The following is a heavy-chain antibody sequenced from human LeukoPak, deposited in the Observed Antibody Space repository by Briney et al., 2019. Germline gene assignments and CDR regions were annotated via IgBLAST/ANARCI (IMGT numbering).Heavy chain of an antibody. CDR2: IYYSGST. CDR3: ARVSPSMVTSAFDY. J-gene: IGHJ4*02. CDR1: GGTISRGGYY. V-gene: IGHV4-31*03. D-gene: IGHD5-18*01. Sequence: TLSLTCTVSGGTISRGGYYWSWIRQHPGKGLEWIGYIYYSGSTYYNPSLKSRVTISVDTSKNQFSLKLSSVTAADTAVYYCARVSPSMVTSAFDYWGQGTLVTVSS.